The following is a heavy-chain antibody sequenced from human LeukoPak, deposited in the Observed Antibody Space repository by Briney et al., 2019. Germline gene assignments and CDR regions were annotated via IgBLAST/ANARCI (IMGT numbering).Heavy chain of an antibody. V-gene: IGHV1-46*01. CDR1: GYTFTSNY. CDR2: ISPSGGST. D-gene: IGHD3-10*01. Sequence: ASVKVSCKAFGYTFTSNYMHWVRQAPGQGPEWMGVISPSGGSTTYAQKFQGRVTLTRDMSTSTDYLELSSLRSEDTAVYYCARGVDYYGSGSYWVNWFDPWGQGTLVTVSS. J-gene: IGHJ5*02. CDR3: ARGVDYYGSGSYWVNWFDP.